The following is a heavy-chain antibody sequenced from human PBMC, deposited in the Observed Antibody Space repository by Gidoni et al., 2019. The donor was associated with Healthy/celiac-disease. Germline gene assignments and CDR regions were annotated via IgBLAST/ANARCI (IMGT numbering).Heavy chain of an antibody. CDR2: IYWDDDK. CDR1: GVSLSTSGVG. D-gene: IGHD5-12*01. V-gene: IGHV2-5*02. CDR3: AHKMATRLFDY. J-gene: IGHJ4*02. Sequence: QITLKESGPTLVKPTQTLTLTCTFSGVSLSTSGVGVGWIRQPPGKALEWLALIYWDDDKRYSPSLESRLTITKDISKNQVVLTMTNMDPVDTATYYCAHKMATRLFDYWGQGTLVTVSS.